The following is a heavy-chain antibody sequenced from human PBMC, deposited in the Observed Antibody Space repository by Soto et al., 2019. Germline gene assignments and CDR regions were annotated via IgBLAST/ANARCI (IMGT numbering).Heavy chain of an antibody. Sequence: PSETLSLTCTVSGGSVSSGSYCWSWIRQPPGKGLEWIGYIYYSGSTNYNPSLKSRVTISVDTSKNQFSLKLSSVTAADTAVYYCATGPYGDYEYWGQGTLVTVSS. CDR1: GGSVSSGSYC. J-gene: IGHJ4*02. V-gene: IGHV4-61*01. D-gene: IGHD4-17*01. CDR3: ATGPYGDYEY. CDR2: IYYSGST.